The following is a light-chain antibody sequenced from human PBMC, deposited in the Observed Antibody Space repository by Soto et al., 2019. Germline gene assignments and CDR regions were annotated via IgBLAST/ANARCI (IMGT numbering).Light chain of an antibody. V-gene: IGLV2-23*01. CDR3: CSYVGATTYV. Sequence: QSVLTQPASVSGSPGQSITISCSGTSSNIGGYNVVSWYQQHPGKAAKVIVYEGINRPSGVSDRFSGSTSGSTASLTISGLHAEDEGEYYCCSYVGATTYVFGSGTKLTVL. CDR2: EGI. J-gene: IGLJ1*01. CDR1: SSNIGGYNV.